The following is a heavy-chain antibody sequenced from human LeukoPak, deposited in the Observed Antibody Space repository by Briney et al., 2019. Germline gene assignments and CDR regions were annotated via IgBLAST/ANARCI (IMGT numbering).Heavy chain of an antibody. Sequence: KSSQTLSLTCTVSGGSISSGSYYWSWIRQPAGKGLEWIGRIYTSGSTNYGPSLKSRVTISVDTSKNQFSLKVNFVIAADTAVYYCARGPLGYCTGGNCYPSAFHYMDVWGKGTTVTVSS. CDR2: IYTSGST. D-gene: IGHD2-15*01. CDR3: ARGPLGYCTGGNCYPSAFHYMDV. J-gene: IGHJ6*03. CDR1: GGSISSGSYY. V-gene: IGHV4-61*02.